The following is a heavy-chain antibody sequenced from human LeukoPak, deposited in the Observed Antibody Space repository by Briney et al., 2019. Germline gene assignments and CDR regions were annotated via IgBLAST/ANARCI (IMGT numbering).Heavy chain of an antibody. D-gene: IGHD2-15*01. CDR2: IYYSGST. CDR1: GGSISSYY. Sequence: PSETLSLTCTVSGGSISSYYWDWIRQPPGKGLEWIGYIYYSGSTNYNPSLKSRVTISVDTSKNQFSLKLSSVTAADTAVYYCARTSLRSFYGMDVWGQGTTVTVSS. J-gene: IGHJ6*02. CDR3: ARTSLRSFYGMDV. V-gene: IGHV4-59*08.